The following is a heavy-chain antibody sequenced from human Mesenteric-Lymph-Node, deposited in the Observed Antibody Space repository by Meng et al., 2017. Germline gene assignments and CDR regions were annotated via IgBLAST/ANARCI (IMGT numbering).Heavy chain of an antibody. CDR3: ARDQGDMVRATNAFDV. D-gene: IGHD1-26*01. Sequence: GGSLRLSCAASGFSIDIYSLNWVRQAPGKGLEWVSSLSATSSDIYYADSVKGRFTISRDNAKRSLFLQMDSLRVEDTAVYYCARDQGDMVRATNAFDVWGQGTMVTVSS. CDR2: LSATSSDI. V-gene: IGHV3-21*01. CDR1: GFSIDIYS. J-gene: IGHJ3*01.